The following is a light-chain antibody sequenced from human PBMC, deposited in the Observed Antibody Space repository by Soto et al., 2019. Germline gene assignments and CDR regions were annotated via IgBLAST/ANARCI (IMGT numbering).Light chain of an antibody. V-gene: IGKV3-20*01. J-gene: IGKJ4*01. Sequence: EIVLTQSPGILSLSPGERATLSCRASRSVPSSYLAWYQQKPGQAPRLLIFTASTRATGIPDRFSGSGFGTDFTLTISRLEPEDYAVYYCRQYGTAPLTFGGGAKVEI. CDR1: RSVPSSY. CDR2: TAS. CDR3: RQYGTAPLT.